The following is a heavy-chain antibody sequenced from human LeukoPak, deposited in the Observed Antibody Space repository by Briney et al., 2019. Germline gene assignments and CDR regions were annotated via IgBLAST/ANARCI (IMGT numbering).Heavy chain of an antibody. CDR1: GFTFSSYA. J-gene: IGHJ4*02. CDR2: ISGSGGST. D-gene: IGHD3-22*01. CDR3: AKEGASITMIVVVITGLFDY. Sequence: GGSLRLSCAASGFTFSSYAMSWVRQAPGKGLEWVSAISGSGGSTYYADSVKGLFTISRDNSKNTLYLQMNSLGVEDTAVYYCAKEGASITMIVVVITGLFDYWGQGTLVTVSS. V-gene: IGHV3-23*01.